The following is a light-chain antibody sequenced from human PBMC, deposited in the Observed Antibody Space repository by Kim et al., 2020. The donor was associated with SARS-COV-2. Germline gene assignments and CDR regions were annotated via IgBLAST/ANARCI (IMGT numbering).Light chain of an antibody. Sequence: PASISCRSSQSLGYSEGNTYLNWFHQRPGQSPRRLIYKVSNRDSGVPDRFSGSGSGTDFTLQISRVEAEDVGVYYCMQGTNWPFTFGPGTKVDIK. J-gene: IGKJ3*01. CDR1: QSLGYSEGNTY. V-gene: IGKV2-30*01. CDR2: KVS. CDR3: MQGTNWPFT.